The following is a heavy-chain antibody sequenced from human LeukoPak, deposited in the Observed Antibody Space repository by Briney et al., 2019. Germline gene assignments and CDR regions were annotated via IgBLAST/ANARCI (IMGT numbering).Heavy chain of an antibody. CDR2: ISYDGSNK. D-gene: IGHD3-10*01. J-gene: IGHJ4*02. CDR1: GFTFSSYG. CDR3: ARDHGWFGEFDY. Sequence: GGSLRLSCAASGFTFSSYGMHWVRQAPGNGLEWVAVISYDGSNKYYADSVKGRFTISRDNSKNTLYLQMNSLRAEDTAVYYCARDHGWFGEFDYWGQGTLVTVSS. V-gene: IGHV3-30*06.